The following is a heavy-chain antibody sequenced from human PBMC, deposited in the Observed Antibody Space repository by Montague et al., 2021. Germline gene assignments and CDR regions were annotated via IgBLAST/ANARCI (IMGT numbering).Heavy chain of an antibody. D-gene: IGHD6-25*01. Sequence: SRRLSLSASGFTFRSYSMNWVRQAPGKGLEWVSSISSSSSYIYYTDSVKGRFTISRDNAKNTLYLQMNSLRVDDTAVYYCARSAFAAALDPWGQGTLVTVSS. J-gene: IGHJ5*02. V-gene: IGHV3-21*01. CDR2: ISSSSSYI. CDR3: ARSAFAAALDP. CDR1: GFTFRSYS.